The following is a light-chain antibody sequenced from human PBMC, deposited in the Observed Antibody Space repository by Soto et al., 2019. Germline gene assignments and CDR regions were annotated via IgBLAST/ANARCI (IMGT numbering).Light chain of an antibody. CDR3: QQYASSSYP. CDR1: QSVSSSY. V-gene: IGKV3-20*01. J-gene: IGKJ2*01. Sequence: EIVLTQSPGTLSLSPGDRATLSCRTSQSVSSSYLAWYQQKPGQAPRLLIYGASRRATGIPDRFSGSGSGTDFTLIISRLEPEDFAVYFCQQYASSSYPFGQGTKLEIK. CDR2: GAS.